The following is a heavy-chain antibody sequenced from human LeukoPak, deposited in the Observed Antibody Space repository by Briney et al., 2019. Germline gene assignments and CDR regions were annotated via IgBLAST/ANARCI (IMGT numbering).Heavy chain of an antibody. J-gene: IGHJ4*02. CDR1: GGTFSSYA. CDR2: IIPIFGTA. D-gene: IGHD2-2*01. Sequence: ASVKVSCKASGGTFSSYAISWVRQAPGQGLEWMGGIIPIFGTANYAQKFQGRVTITADESTSTAYMELSSLRSEDTAVYYCARDDRGCSSTSCYAFDYWGQGTLVTVSS. V-gene: IGHV1-69*13. CDR3: ARDDRGCSSTSCYAFDY.